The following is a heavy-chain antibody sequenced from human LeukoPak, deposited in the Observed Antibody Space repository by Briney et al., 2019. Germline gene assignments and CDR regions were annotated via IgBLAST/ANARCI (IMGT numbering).Heavy chain of an antibody. Sequence: SQTLSLTCTVSGGSISSGGYYWSWIHQHPGKGLEWIGYIYYSGSTYYNPSLKSRVTISVDTSKNQFSLKLSSVTAADTAVYYCARGGCSGGSCYSGWFDPWGQGTLVTVSS. V-gene: IGHV4-31*03. CDR3: ARGGCSGGSCYSGWFDP. D-gene: IGHD2-15*01. CDR1: GGSISSGGYY. J-gene: IGHJ5*02. CDR2: IYYSGST.